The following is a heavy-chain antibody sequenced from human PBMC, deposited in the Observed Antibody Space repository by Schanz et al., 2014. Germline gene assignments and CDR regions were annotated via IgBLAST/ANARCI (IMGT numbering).Heavy chain of an antibody. CDR2: FNDGGVNK. V-gene: IGHV3-23*01. J-gene: IGHJ4*02. D-gene: IGHD6-13*01. Sequence: EVHLLESGGGLVEPGGSLRLSCATSGFSLDIFAVSWVRQAPGKGLEWVSSFNDGGVNKYYADSVKGRFTISSDNSKSALYLQMSSLRAEDTAVYYCAKSQGSSFDSWGQGPLGAVSS. CDR1: GFSLDIFA. CDR3: AKSQGSSFDS.